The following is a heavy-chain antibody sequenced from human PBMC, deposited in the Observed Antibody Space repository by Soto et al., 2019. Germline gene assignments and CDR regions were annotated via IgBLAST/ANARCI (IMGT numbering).Heavy chain of an antibody. D-gene: IGHD6-13*01. CDR3: ARETPAAAAAYYYYGLDV. CDR2: IIPVFATA. J-gene: IGHJ6*02. V-gene: IGHV1-69*01. CDR1: GGTFSSYF. Sequence: QVQLVQSGAEVKKAGSSVNLSCKASGGTFSSYFINWVRQAPGQGLEWVGWIIPVFATASYEEKFQGRVTITADESTSTAYLELSSRRPDDTAVYYCARETPAAAAAYYYYGLDVWGQGTTVTVPS.